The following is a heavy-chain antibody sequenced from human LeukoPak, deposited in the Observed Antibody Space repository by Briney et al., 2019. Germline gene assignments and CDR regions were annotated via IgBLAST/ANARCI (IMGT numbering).Heavy chain of an antibody. CDR2: TYYRSKWY. V-gene: IGHV6-1*01. D-gene: IGHD3-22*01. CDR3: TRDRNFGGPYNSIDY. Sequence: SQTLSLTCDISGDSVSSNSAAWSWIRQSPSRGLEWLGRTYYRSKWYNAVSVKSRMTINPDTSKNQVSLQLNSVTPEDTAVYYCTRDRNFGGPYNSIDYWGQGTLVTVSS. J-gene: IGHJ4*02. CDR1: GDSVSSNSAA.